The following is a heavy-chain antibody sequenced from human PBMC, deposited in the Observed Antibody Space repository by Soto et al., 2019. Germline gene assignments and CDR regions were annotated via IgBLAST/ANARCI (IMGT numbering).Heavy chain of an antibody. V-gene: IGHV5-51*01. CDR3: ARQHPLDSRVWYT. J-gene: IGHJ4*02. CDR1: GDSFTGFW. Sequence: GESLKISCKVSGDSFTGFWIGWVRQMPGKGMEWLGSIYPRDSDTRYSPSFQGQVTISADKSLSTAYLQWNSLQASDTAIYYCARQHPLDSRVWYTWGQGTLVTVSS. D-gene: IGHD6-19*01. CDR2: IYPRDSDT.